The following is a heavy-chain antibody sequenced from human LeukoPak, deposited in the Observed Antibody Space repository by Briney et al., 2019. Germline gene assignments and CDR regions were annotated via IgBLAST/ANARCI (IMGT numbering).Heavy chain of an antibody. CDR3: ARGDTAMVIDYYYYYGMDV. Sequence: ASVKVSCKASGYTFTSYDINWVRQATGQGLEWMGWINPNSGGTNYAQKFQGRVTMTRDTSISTAYMELSRLRSDDTAVYYCARGDTAMVIDYYYYYGMDVWGQGTTVTVSS. CDR1: GYTFTSYD. V-gene: IGHV1-2*02. J-gene: IGHJ6*02. D-gene: IGHD5-18*01. CDR2: INPNSGGT.